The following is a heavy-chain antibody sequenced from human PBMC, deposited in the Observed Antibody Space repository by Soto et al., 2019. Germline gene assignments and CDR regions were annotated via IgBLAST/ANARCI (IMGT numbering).Heavy chain of an antibody. CDR1: GGSISSYY. CDR2: IYYSGST. CDR3: ARAGVTRYYYYGMDV. V-gene: IGHV4-59*01. Sequence: PSETLSLTCTVSGGSISSYYWSWIRQPPGKGLEWIGYIYYSGSTNYNPSLKSRVTISVDTSKNQFSLKLSSVTAADTTVYYCARAGVTRYYYYGMDVWGQGTTVTVSS. D-gene: IGHD3-10*01. J-gene: IGHJ6*02.